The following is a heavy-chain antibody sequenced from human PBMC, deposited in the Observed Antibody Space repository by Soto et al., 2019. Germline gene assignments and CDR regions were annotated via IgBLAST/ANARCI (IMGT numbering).Heavy chain of an antibody. CDR1: GGSFSGYY. D-gene: IGHD3-22*01. J-gene: IGHJ5*02. Sequence: SETLSLTCGVYGGSFSGYYWSWIRQPPGKGLEWIGEINHSGSTNYNPSLKSRVTISVDTSKNQFSLKLSSVTAADTAVYYCARGRRSGYYDSSGSPRWFDPWGQGTLVTVSS. CDR3: ARGRRSGYYDSSGSPRWFDP. V-gene: IGHV4-34*01. CDR2: INHSGST.